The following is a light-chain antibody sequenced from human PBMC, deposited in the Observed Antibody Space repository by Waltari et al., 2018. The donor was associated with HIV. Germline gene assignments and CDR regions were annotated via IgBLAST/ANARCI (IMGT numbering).Light chain of an antibody. V-gene: IGLV2-11*01. Sequence: QSALTQPRSVSGSPGQSVTISCTGTSSDVGGYNYVSWYQQNPGKAPKFIIYDVTKRPSEVPDRLAGSKSGNTASLTISGLQAEDEADYYCCSYAGNYPVLFGGGTKLTVL. CDR3: CSYAGNYPVL. CDR1: SSDVGGYNY. J-gene: IGLJ3*02. CDR2: DVT.